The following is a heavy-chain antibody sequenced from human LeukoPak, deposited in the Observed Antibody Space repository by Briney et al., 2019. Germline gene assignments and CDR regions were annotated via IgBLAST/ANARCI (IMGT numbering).Heavy chain of an antibody. CDR3: ARNRRGLWFGEYPFDY. CDR2: YPGDSDT. Sequence: YPGDSDTSYTPSFQGQLTISADKSISTAYLQWSSLKASDTAMYYCARNRRGLWFGEYPFDYWGQGTLVTVSS. D-gene: IGHD3-10*01. V-gene: IGHV5-51*01. J-gene: IGHJ4*02.